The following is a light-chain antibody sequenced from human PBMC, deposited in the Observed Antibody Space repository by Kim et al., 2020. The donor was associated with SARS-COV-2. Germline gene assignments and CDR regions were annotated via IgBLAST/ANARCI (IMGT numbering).Light chain of an antibody. Sequence: GQQITISCTGTSSDIGGDNYVSSYKKQSGKEPKLMIYDVTNGPSGVSNRCSGSKSGNTASLTISGLQDEDEADYYCSSYTSSRPRVFGTGTKVTVL. CDR3: SSYTSSRPRV. J-gene: IGLJ1*01. CDR2: DVT. CDR1: SSDIGGDNY. V-gene: IGLV2-14*03.